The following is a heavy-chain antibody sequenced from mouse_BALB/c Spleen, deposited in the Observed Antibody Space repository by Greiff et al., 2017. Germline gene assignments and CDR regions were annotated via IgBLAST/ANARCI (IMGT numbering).Heavy chain of an antibody. D-gene: IGHD2-1*01. CDR1: GYTFTSYY. CDR3: ARGNFMDY. Sequence: QVQLQQSGPELVKPGASVKMSCKASGYTFTSYYIHWVKQRPGQGLEWIGWIYPGDDSTKYNEKFKGKTTLTADKSSSTAYMLLSSLTSEDSAIYFCARGNFMDYWGQGTSVTVSS. J-gene: IGHJ4*01. V-gene: IGHV1S56*01. CDR2: IYPGDDST.